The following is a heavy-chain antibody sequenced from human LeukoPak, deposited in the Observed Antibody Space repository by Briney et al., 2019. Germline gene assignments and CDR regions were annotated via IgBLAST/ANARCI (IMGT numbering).Heavy chain of an antibody. Sequence: GGSLRLSCETSGFTSSNNGMHWVRQAPAKGLEWVAFIRYDGSNKYYADSVKGRFTISRDNSKNTLYLQMNSLRVEDTAVYYCAKPHCDSSTCYLAYFQHWGQGTLVTVSS. CDR3: AKPHCDSSTCYLAYFQH. J-gene: IGHJ1*01. CDR2: IRYDGSNK. CDR1: GFTSSNNG. D-gene: IGHD2-2*01. V-gene: IGHV3-30*02.